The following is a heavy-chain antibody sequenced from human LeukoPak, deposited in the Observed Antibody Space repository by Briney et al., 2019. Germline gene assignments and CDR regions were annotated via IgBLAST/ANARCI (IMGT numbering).Heavy chain of an antibody. Sequence: PSETLSLTCTVSGGSISSGGYYWSWIRQHPGRGLEWIGYIYYSGSTYYNPSLKSRVTISVDTSKNQFSLKLSSVTAADTAVYYCASSTIFGVVIETWGQGTLVTVSS. J-gene: IGHJ4*02. CDR3: ASSTIFGVVIET. CDR1: GGSISSGGYY. D-gene: IGHD3-3*01. V-gene: IGHV4-31*03. CDR2: IYYSGST.